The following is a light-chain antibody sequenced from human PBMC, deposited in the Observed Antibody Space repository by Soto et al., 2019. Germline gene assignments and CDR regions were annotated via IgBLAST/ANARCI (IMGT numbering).Light chain of an antibody. CDR1: SSDVGGYNY. CDR3: SSYTSSSTPLV. Sequence: QSALTRPASVSGSPGQSITISCTGTSSDVGGYNYVSWYQQHPGKAPKLMIYEVSNRPSGVSNRFSGSKSGNTASLTISGLQAEDEADYYCSSYTSSSTPLVFGTGTKLTVL. J-gene: IGLJ1*01. CDR2: EVS. V-gene: IGLV2-14*01.